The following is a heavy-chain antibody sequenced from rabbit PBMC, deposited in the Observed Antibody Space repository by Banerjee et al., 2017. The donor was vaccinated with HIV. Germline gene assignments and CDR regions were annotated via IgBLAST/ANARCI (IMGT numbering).Heavy chain of an antibody. CDR1: GFSFSSNYW. CDR3: ARHSYTYDYAGYAYANL. D-gene: IGHD6-1*01. Sequence: EESGGDLVKPEGSLTLTCTASGFSFSSNYWICWVRQAPGKGLEWIACIYAGDGGTYYASWAKGRFTISKTSSTTVTLQMTSLTAADTATYFCARHSYTYDYAGYAYANLWGPGTLVTVS. CDR2: IYAGDGGT. V-gene: IGHV1S45*01. J-gene: IGHJ4*01.